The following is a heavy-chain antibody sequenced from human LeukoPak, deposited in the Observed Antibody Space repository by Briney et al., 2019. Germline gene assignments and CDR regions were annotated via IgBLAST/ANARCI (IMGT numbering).Heavy chain of an antibody. J-gene: IGHJ4*02. D-gene: IGHD6-6*01. Sequence: AASVTVSCKASGYTFTNYYIHWVRQAPGQGLEWTGIINPSGGSTSYAQKFQGRVTMTRDTSKSTVYMELSILRSEDTAVYYCAREGPYSDSSRSRFDYWGQGTLVTVSS. CDR1: GYTFTNYY. V-gene: IGHV1-46*01. CDR3: AREGPYSDSSRSRFDY. CDR2: INPSGGST.